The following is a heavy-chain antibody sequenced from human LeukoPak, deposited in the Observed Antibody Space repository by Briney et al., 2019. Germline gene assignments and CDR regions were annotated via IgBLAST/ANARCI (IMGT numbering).Heavy chain of an antibody. CDR3: AQNYDILTDDAFDI. D-gene: IGHD3-9*01. V-gene: IGHV1-8*01. Sequence: ASVKVSCKGSGYTFTSYDINWVRQATGQGLEWMGWMNPNSGNTGYAQKFQGRVTMTRNTSISTAYMELSSLRSEDTAVYYCAQNYDILTDDAFDIWGQGTMVTVSS. J-gene: IGHJ3*02. CDR1: GYTFTSYD. CDR2: MNPNSGNT.